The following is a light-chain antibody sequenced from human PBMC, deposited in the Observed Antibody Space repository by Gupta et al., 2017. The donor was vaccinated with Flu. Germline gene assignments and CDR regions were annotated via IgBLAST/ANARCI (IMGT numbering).Light chain of an antibody. V-gene: IGKV4-1*01. J-gene: IGKJ2*01. CDR1: QSVLYSSNNKNY. CDR2: WAS. Sequence: DIVMTQSPDSLAVSLGERATINCKSSQSVLYSSNNKNYLTWFQQKPGQPPKLLIYWASTRESGVPDRFSGSGSGTDFTLTISSLQAEDVAVYYCQQVASTPYTFGQGTKLEIK. CDR3: QQVASTPYT.